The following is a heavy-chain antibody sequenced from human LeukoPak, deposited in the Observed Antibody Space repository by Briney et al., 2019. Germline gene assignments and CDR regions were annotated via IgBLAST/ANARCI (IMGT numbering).Heavy chain of an antibody. CDR3: ASTSAVGATVYYYYGMDV. D-gene: IGHD1-26*01. CDR1: GFTFTSYG. J-gene: IGHJ6*01. CDR2: ISAYSGST. V-gene: IGHV1-18*01. Sequence: ASVKVSCKASGFTFTSYGISWVRQAPGQGLEWMGWISAYSGSTNYAQKLQGRVTMTTDTSTNTAYMELRRLRSDDTAVYYCASTSAVGATVYYYYGMDVWGEGTTVTVSS.